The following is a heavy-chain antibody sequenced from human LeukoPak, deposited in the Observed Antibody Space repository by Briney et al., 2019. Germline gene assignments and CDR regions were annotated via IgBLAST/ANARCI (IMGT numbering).Heavy chain of an antibody. CDR1: GFTFSSYW. CDR2: IKQDGSEK. J-gene: IGHJ6*03. V-gene: IGHV3-7*01. D-gene: IGHD3-22*01. Sequence: GGSLRLSCAASGFTFSSYWMSWVRQAPGKGLEWVANIKQDGSEKYYVDSVKGRFTISRDNAKNSLYLQMNSLRAEDTAVYYCARDYYDNSAYYYMDVWGKGTTVTVSS. CDR3: ARDYYDNSAYYYMDV.